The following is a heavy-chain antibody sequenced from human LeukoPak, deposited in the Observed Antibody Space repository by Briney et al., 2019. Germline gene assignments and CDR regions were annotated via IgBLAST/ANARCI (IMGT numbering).Heavy chain of an antibody. D-gene: IGHD4-17*01. CDR3: AKDMGYGDPRGFDY. V-gene: IGHV3-21*04. CDR2: ISSSNSYI. CDR1: GFTFSSYT. J-gene: IGHJ4*02. Sequence: GGSLRLSCAASGFTFSSYTMNWVRRAPGKGLEWVSSISSSNSYIYYADSVKGRFTISRDNAKNSLYLQMNSLRAEDTALYYCAKDMGYGDPRGFDYWGQGTLVTVSS.